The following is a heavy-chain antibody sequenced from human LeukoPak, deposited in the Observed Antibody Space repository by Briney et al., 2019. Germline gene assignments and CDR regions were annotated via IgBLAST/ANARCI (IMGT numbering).Heavy chain of an antibody. J-gene: IGHJ4*02. CDR2: INHSGST. CDR3: ARPPYGEDDY. CDR1: GGSFSGYY. V-gene: IGHV4-34*01. Sequence: NSSETLSLTCAVYGGSFSGYYWSWIRQPPGKGLEWIGEINHSGSTNYNPSLKSRVTISVDTSENQFSLKLSSVTAADTAVYYCARPPYGEDDYWGQGTLVTVSS. D-gene: IGHD4-17*01.